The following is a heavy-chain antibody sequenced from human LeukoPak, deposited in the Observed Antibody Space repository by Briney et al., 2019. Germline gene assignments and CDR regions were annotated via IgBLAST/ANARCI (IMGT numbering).Heavy chain of an antibody. CDR2: INHSGST. D-gene: IGHD3-22*01. J-gene: IGHJ5*02. V-gene: IGHV4-39*07. Sequence: SETLSLTCTVSGGSISSGDYYWSWIRQPPGKGLEWIGEINHSGSTNYNPSLKSRVTISVDTSKNQFSLKLSSVTAADTAVYYCARGRRRGGYYDSSGPNWFDPWGQGTLVTVSS. CDR1: GGSISSGDYY. CDR3: ARGRRRGGYYDSSGPNWFDP.